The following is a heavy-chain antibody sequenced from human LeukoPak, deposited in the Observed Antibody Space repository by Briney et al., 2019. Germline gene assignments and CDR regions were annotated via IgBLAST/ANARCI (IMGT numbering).Heavy chain of an antibody. CDR3: ARGSGQWGFDS. CDR2: IYCSGST. Sequence: PSETLSLTCTVSGGSISSSSYYWSWIRQPPGKTLEWIGYIYCSGSTNYNPSLRSRVTISVDSSKNQFSLKLSSVTAADTAVYYCARGSGQWGFDSWGQGTLVTVSS. J-gene: IGHJ4*02. V-gene: IGHV4-61*01. CDR1: GGSISSSSYY. D-gene: IGHD3-10*01.